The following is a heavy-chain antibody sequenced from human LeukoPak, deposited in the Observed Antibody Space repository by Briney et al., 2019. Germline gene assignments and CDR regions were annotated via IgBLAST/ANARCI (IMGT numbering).Heavy chain of an antibody. D-gene: IGHD3-3*01. Sequence: SQTLSLTCTVSGGSISSGGYYWSWIRQHPGKGLEWIGYIYYSGSTYYNPSLKSRVTISVDTSKNQFSLKLSPVTAADTAVYYCARGAGTIFGVVTKYYFDYWGQGTLVTVSS. CDR3: ARGAGTIFGVVTKYYFDY. CDR2: IYYSGST. V-gene: IGHV4-31*03. J-gene: IGHJ4*02. CDR1: GGSISSGGYY.